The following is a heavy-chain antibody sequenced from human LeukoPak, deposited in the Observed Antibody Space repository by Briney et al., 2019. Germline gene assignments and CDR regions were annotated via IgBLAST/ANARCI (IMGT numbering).Heavy chain of an antibody. CDR3: ASLSGYSSSWDFDY. Sequence: SETLSLTCTVSGGSISSGGYYWSWIRQPPGKGLEWIGYIYHSGSTYYNPSLKSRVTISVDRSKNQFSLKLSSVTAADTAVYYCASLSGYSSSWDFDYWGQGTLVTVSS. D-gene: IGHD6-13*01. J-gene: IGHJ4*02. CDR2: IYHSGST. V-gene: IGHV4-30-2*01. CDR1: GGSISSGGYY.